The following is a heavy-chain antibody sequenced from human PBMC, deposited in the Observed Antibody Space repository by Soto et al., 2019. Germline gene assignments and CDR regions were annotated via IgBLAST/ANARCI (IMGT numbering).Heavy chain of an antibody. V-gene: IGHV4-39*01. CDR2: IYYSGST. Sequence: QLQLQESGPGLVKPSETLSLTCTVSGGSISSSSYYWGWIRQPPGKGLEWIGSIYYSGSTYYNPSLKSRVTISVDTSKNQFSLKLSSGTAADTAVYYCARQSVLYSSSWYFDYWGQGTLVTVSS. J-gene: IGHJ4*02. D-gene: IGHD6-13*01. CDR3: ARQSVLYSSSWYFDY. CDR1: GGSISSSSYY.